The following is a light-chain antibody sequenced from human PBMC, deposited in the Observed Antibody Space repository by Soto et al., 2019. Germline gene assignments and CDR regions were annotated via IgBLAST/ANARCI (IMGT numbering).Light chain of an antibody. Sequence: EIVMTQSPATLSVSPWERATLSCRASQSVSSNLAWYQQKPGQAPRLLIYGASTRATGIPARFSGSGSGTEFTLTISRLQSEDIAVYYCQQYNNWTPWTFGQGTKVEIK. J-gene: IGKJ1*01. CDR1: QSVSSN. CDR3: QQYNNWTPWT. V-gene: IGKV3-15*01. CDR2: GAS.